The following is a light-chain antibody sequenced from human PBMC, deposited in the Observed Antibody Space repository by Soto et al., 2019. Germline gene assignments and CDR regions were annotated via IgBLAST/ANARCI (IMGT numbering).Light chain of an antibody. CDR1: SSNIGDYN. CDR3: LVWDDRLDAFV. V-gene: IGLV1-44*01. CDR2: SNN. J-gene: IGLJ1*01. Sequence: QSVLTQLPSASGTPGQRVTISCSGSSSNIGDYNVNWYQQLPGTAPKLLIYSNNQRASGVPDRISGSKSGTSASLAIRGLQSEDEADYYCLVWDDRLDAFVFGNGTKVTVL.